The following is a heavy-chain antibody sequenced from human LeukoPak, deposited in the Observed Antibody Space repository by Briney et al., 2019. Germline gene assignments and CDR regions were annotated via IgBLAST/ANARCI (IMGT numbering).Heavy chain of an antibody. D-gene: IGHD3-22*01. Sequence: GESLKISCKGSGYSFTSYWIGWVRQVPGKGLEWMGIIYPGDSDTRYSPSFQGQVTISADKSISTAYLQWSSLKASDTAMYYCARRSASHYYDSSGSLGAFDIWGQGTMVTVSS. CDR3: ARRSASHYYDSSGSLGAFDI. CDR1: GYSFTSYW. CDR2: IYPGDSDT. J-gene: IGHJ3*02. V-gene: IGHV5-51*01.